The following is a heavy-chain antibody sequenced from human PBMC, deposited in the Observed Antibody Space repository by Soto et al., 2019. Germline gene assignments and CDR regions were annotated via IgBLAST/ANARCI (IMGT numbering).Heavy chain of an antibody. CDR2: ISSSSSTI. Sequence: PGGSLRLSCAASGFTFSSYSMNWVRQAPGKGLEWVSYISSSSSTIYYADSVKGRFTISRDNAKNSLYLQMNSLRDEDTAVYYCARDYGDYYGSGSYSEYYYYYGMDVWGQGTTVTVYS. CDR3: ARDYGDYYGSGSYSEYYYYYGMDV. CDR1: GFTFSSYS. V-gene: IGHV3-48*02. J-gene: IGHJ6*02. D-gene: IGHD3-10*01.